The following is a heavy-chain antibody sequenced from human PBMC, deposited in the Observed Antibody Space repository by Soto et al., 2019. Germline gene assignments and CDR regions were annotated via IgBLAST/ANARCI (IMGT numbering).Heavy chain of an antibody. Sequence: GASVKVSCKASGYTFTSYGISWVREGPGQGLEWMGWISAYNGNTNYAQKLQGRVTMTTDTSTSTAYMELRSLRSDDTAVYYCARTTPGIAAAGTNYFDYWGQGTLVTVSS. CDR1: GYTFTSYG. V-gene: IGHV1-18*01. J-gene: IGHJ4*02. CDR2: ISAYNGNT. D-gene: IGHD6-13*01. CDR3: ARTTPGIAAAGTNYFDY.